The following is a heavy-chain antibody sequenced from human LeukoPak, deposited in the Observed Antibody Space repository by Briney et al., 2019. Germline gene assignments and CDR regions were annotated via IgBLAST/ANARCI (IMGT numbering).Heavy chain of an antibody. J-gene: IGHJ4*02. D-gene: IGHD2/OR15-2a*01. CDR3: AKLLGTSTSYDS. Sequence: GGSLTLSCEASGFTFSGNWMSWVRQAPGKGLEWVASIKPDGSRKWYVDSVKGRFTISRDNTKSSLYLQMNSLGAEDTAIYYCAKLLGTSTSYDSWGQGTRVTVSS. CDR1: GFTFSGNW. CDR2: IKPDGSRK. V-gene: IGHV3-7*01.